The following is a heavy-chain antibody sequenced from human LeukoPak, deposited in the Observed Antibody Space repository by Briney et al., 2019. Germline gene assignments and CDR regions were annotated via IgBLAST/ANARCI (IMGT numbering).Heavy chain of an antibody. V-gene: IGHV3-33*05. Sequence: PGGSLRLSCAASGFTFSTYGMHWVRQAPGKGLEWVAGITHDGSNKYYAVPEKGRFTISRDNSENTQYLHMDSLRVEDTAVYYCALGFCGSASCYTGYWGQGTLVTVSS. J-gene: IGHJ4*02. CDR1: GFTFSTYG. CDR2: ITHDGSNK. D-gene: IGHD2-2*02. CDR3: ALGFCGSASCYTGY.